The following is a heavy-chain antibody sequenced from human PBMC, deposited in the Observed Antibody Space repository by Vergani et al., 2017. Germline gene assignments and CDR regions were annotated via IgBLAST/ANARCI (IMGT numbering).Heavy chain of an antibody. CDR3: ARREYYYASSGYYRLYYYYYMDV. Sequence: QVQLVESGGGLVKPGGSLRLSCAASGFTFSDHYMYWIRQAPGKGLEWISYISTSGSTIYYADSVKGRFTISRDNAKNSLYLQMNSLRAEDTAVYYCARREYYYASSGYYRLYYYYYMDVWGKGTTVTVSS. D-gene: IGHD3-22*01. CDR2: ISTSGSTI. CDR1: GFTFSDHY. V-gene: IGHV3-11*04. J-gene: IGHJ6*03.